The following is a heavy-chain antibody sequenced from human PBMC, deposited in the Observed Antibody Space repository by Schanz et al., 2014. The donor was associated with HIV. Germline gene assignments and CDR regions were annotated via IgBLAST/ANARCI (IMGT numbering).Heavy chain of an antibody. CDR3: ARGAGHYDFWSGYYGDYYYYGMDV. D-gene: IGHD3-3*01. CDR2: ISSSSSTI. CDR1: GFTFSDHF. Sequence: EVQLVESGGGLVQPGGSLRLSCAASGFTFSDHFMDWVRQAPGKGLEWISYISSSSSTIYYADSVKGRFSISRDNAKNSLFLHMNSLRDEDTAVYYCARGAGHYDFWSGYYGDYYYYGMDVWGQGTTVTVSS. J-gene: IGHJ6*02. V-gene: IGHV3-48*02.